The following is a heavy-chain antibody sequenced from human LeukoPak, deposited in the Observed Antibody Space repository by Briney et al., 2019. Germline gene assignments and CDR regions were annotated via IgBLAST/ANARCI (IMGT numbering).Heavy chain of an antibody. J-gene: IGHJ4*02. CDR3: ALLSGGTFDY. CDR2: ISNGGDP. Sequence: GGSLRLSCAASGFVVTANYLAWARQAPGKGLEWVSTISNGGDPFYGDSVKGRSTISRDESTNTFSLRLDSLRVEDMGVYYCALLSGGTFDYWGQGTQVTVAS. D-gene: IGHD2/OR15-2a*01. V-gene: IGHV3-53*01. CDR1: GFVVTANY.